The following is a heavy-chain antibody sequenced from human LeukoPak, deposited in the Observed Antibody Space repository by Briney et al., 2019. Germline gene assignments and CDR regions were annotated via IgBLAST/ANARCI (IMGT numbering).Heavy chain of an antibody. V-gene: IGHV3-11*01. J-gene: IGHJ4*02. CDR3: ARRAGAYSHPYDY. CDR2: ISNSGNTI. Sequence: GGSLRLSCAASGFTFSDYYMSWIRQAPGKGLEWVSYISNSGNTIYYADSVKGRFTISRDNSKNTLYLQMNSLRAEDTAVYYCARRAGAYSHPYDYWGQGTLVTVSS. CDR1: GFTFSDYY. D-gene: IGHD4/OR15-4a*01.